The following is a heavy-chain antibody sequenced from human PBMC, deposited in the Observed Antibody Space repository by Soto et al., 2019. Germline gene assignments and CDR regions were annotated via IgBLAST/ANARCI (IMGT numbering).Heavy chain of an antibody. Sequence: QVQLQESGPGLVKPSQTLSLTCTVSGGSISSGGPYWGWIRQHPGKGLEWIGYIYYNGSTYYKSSLKSRVTISVDTSNNQFSLKLSSVTAADTAVYYCARMTMVRGVIYYYGMDVWGQGTTVTVSS. D-gene: IGHD3-10*01. CDR1: GGSISSGGPY. V-gene: IGHV4-31*03. J-gene: IGHJ6*02. CDR3: ARMTMVRGVIYYYGMDV. CDR2: IYYNGST.